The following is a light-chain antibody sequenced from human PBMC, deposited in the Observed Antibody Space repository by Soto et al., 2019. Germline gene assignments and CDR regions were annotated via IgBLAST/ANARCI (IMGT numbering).Light chain of an antibody. CDR3: QPSYSTPRS. CDR1: QSISTY. Sequence: DIQMTQSPSSLSASVGDRVTITCRASQSISTYLNWYQQKVGKAPKLLIYAASSLQRGVTSRFSGSGSGTDFTLTISSLQPEDFATYYCQPSYSTPRSFGQGTKLEIK. J-gene: IGKJ2*01. V-gene: IGKV1-39*01. CDR2: AAS.